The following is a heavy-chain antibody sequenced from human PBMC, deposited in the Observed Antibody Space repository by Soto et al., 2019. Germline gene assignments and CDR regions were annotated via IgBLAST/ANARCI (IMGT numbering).Heavy chain of an antibody. D-gene: IGHD3-10*01. CDR2: INHSGST. V-gene: IGHV4-34*01. CDR3: ARTITMVRGRNAFDI. CDR1: GGSFSGYY. J-gene: IGHJ3*02. Sequence: SETLSLTCAVYGGSFSGYYWSWIRQPPGKGLEWIGEINHSGSTNYNPSLKSRVTISVDTSKNQFSLKLSSVTAADTAVYYCARTITMVRGRNAFDIWGQGTMVTVSS.